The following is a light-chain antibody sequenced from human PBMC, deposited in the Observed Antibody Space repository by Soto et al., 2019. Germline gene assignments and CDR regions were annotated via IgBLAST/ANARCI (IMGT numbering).Light chain of an antibody. CDR3: SSYTSSSTWV. J-gene: IGLJ3*02. V-gene: IGLV2-14*01. CDR1: SSDIGSYNY. CDR2: DVS. Sequence: QSALIQAASVSGSPGQSITISCTGTSSDIGSYNYVSWYQQHPGKAPKLIIYDVSSRPSGVSDRFAGSKSGNTASLTISGLQGEDGADYYCSSYTSSSTWVFGGGTQLTVL.